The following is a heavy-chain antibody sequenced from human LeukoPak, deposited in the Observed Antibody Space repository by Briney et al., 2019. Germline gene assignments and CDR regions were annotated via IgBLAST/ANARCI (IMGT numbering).Heavy chain of an antibody. V-gene: IGHV1-8*03. CDR2: MNPNSGNT. CDR1: GYTFTSYD. Sequence: ASVKVSCKASGYTFTSYDINWVRQATGQGLEWMGWMNPNSGNTGYAQKFQGRVTITRNTSISTAYMELSSLRSEDTAVYYCARQISGSYYRRTRGVCFDPWGQGTLVT. J-gene: IGHJ5*02. CDR3: ARQISGSYYRRTRGVCFDP. D-gene: IGHD1-26*01.